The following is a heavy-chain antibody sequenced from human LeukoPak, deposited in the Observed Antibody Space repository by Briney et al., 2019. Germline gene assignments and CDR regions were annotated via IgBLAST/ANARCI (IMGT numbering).Heavy chain of an antibody. V-gene: IGHV1-2*02. CDR3: ARDYCTNGVCYRGY. CDR2: INPNSGGT. CDR1: GYTFTGYY. J-gene: IGHJ4*02. Sequence: ASVKVSCKASGYTFTGYYMHWVRQAPGQGLEWMGWINPNSGGTNYAQKFQGRVTMTRDTSISTPYMELSRLRSDDTAVYYCARDYCTNGVCYRGYWGQGTLVTVSS. D-gene: IGHD2-8*01.